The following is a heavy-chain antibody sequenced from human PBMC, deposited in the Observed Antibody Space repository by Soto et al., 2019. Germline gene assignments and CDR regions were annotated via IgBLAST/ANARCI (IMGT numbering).Heavy chain of an antibody. D-gene: IGHD2-15*01. J-gene: IGHJ5*02. CDR2: ISANNGNT. V-gene: IGHV1-18*01. Sequence: QVQLVQSGAAVKKPGASVKVSCKASGYTFTSYGISWVRQAPGQGLEWMGWISANNGNTKYAQNFQGRVTMTTDTSTSTAYMELRSLRSDDTAVYYCARAYSPGLFDPWGQGTLVTVSS. CDR3: ARAYSPGLFDP. CDR1: GYTFTSYG.